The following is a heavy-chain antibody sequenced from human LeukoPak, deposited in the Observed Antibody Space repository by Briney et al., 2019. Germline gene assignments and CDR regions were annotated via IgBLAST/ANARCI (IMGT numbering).Heavy chain of an antibody. CDR3: ARGLSPRIAAAGEYNWFDP. CDR1: GFTFSSYS. J-gene: IGHJ5*02. Sequence: GSLRLSCAASGFTFSSYSMNWVRQAPGKGLEWVSSISSSSSYIYYADSVKGRFTISRDNAKNSLYLQMNSLRAEDTAVYYCARGLSPRIAAAGEYNWFDPWGQGTLVTVSS. D-gene: IGHD6-13*01. CDR2: ISSSSSYI. V-gene: IGHV3-21*01.